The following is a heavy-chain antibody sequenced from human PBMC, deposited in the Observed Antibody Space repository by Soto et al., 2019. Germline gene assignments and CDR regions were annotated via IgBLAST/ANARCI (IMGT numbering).Heavy chain of an antibody. Sequence: GGSLRLSCAASGFTFSSHWMSWIRQAPGKGLEWVANIIRDGSDKYYVDSVEGRFTISRDNAKNSLYLQMNSLRAEDTAVYYCARALYGGTTTFDYWGQGTLVTVSS. D-gene: IGHD2-2*02. CDR1: GFTFSSHW. CDR2: IIRDGSDK. CDR3: ARALYGGTTTFDY. J-gene: IGHJ4*02. V-gene: IGHV3-7*05.